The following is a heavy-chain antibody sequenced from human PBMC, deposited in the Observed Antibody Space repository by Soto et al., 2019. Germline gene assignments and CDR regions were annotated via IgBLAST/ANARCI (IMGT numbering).Heavy chain of an antibody. CDR2: INSDGSST. CDR3: ARDRVYCGGDCYGMDV. Sequence: GGSLRLSCAASGFNFNTYTMHWVRQAPGKGLVWVSRINSDGSSTSYADSVKGRFTISRDNAKNTLYLQMNSLRAEDTAVYYCARDRVYCGGDCYGMDVWGQGTTVTV. CDR1: GFNFNTYT. D-gene: IGHD2-21*02. V-gene: IGHV3-74*01. J-gene: IGHJ6*02.